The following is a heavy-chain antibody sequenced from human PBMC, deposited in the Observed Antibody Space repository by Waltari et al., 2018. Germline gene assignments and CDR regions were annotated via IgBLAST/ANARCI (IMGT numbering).Heavy chain of an antibody. V-gene: IGHV3-66*02. Sequence: EVQLVESGGGLVQPGGSLRLSCAASGFTVSSNYMSWVRQAQGKGLEWVSVIYSGGSTYYADAVKGRFTISRDNSKNTLYLQMNSLRAEDTAVYYCARGMAFWSGYYTGTHGMDVWGQGTTVTVSS. D-gene: IGHD3-3*01. J-gene: IGHJ6*02. CDR1: GFTVSSNY. CDR3: ARGMAFWSGYYTGTHGMDV. CDR2: IYSGGST.